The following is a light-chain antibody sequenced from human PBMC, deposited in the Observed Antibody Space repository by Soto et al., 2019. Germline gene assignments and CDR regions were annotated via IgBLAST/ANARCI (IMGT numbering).Light chain of an antibody. CDR3: QQGYSSPWT. V-gene: IGKV1-39*01. CDR1: QSITSS. Sequence: DMQMTQSPSSLSASVGDRVTITCRASQSITSSLNWYQQKPGKAPQLLIYAASSLQSGVPSRFSGSGSGTDFTLTISSLQPEDFATYYCQQGYSSPWTFGQGTKVEI. CDR2: AAS. J-gene: IGKJ1*01.